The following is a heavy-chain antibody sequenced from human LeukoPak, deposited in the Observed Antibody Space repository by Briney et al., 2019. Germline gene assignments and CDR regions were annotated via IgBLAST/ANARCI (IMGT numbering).Heavy chain of an antibody. Sequence: GGSLRLSCAASGFTVRSYWMHWVRQAPGKGLVWVSHINSDGSNTGYADSVKGRFTISRGTAKNTLYLQMDSLRAEDTAVYYCVRQDIGSYLGGYWGQGTLVTVSS. CDR3: VRQDIGSYLGGY. V-gene: IGHV3-74*01. CDR2: INSDGSNT. J-gene: IGHJ4*02. CDR1: GFTVRSYW. D-gene: IGHD1-26*01.